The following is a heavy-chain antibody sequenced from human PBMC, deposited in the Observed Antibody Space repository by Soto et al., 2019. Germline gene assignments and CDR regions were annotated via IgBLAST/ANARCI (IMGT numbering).Heavy chain of an antibody. J-gene: IGHJ6*02. CDR3: AKDIGSRGFNGKDV. V-gene: IGHV3-9*01. Sequence: EVQLVESGGGLVQPGRSLRLSCAASGFTFDDYAMHWVRQAPGKGLEWVSNISWNSGSIGYADSVKGRFTISRDNAKNSLYLQMNSLRAEDTALYYCAKDIGSRGFNGKDVWGQGTTVTVSS. CDR2: ISWNSGSI. CDR1: GFTFDDYA.